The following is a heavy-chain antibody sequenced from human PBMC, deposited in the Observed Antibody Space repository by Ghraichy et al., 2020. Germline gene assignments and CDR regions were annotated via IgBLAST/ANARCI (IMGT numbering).Heavy chain of an antibody. V-gene: IGHV3-7*01. J-gene: IGHJ4*02. CDR3: ASYGDYVLWVY. CDR1: GFTFSSYW. Sequence: GGSLRLSCAASGFTFSSYWMSWVRQAPGKGLEWVANIKQDGSEKYYVDSVKGRFTISRDNAKNSLYLQMNSLRAEDTAVYYCASYGDYVLWVYWGQGTLVTVSS. D-gene: IGHD4-17*01. CDR2: IKQDGSEK.